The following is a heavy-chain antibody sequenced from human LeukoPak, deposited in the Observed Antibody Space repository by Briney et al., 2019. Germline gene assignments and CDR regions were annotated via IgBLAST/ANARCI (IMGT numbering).Heavy chain of an antibody. CDR3: AKEAKAQWLAGVYYFDY. Sequence: GGSLRLSCAASGFTFSIHAMHWVRQAPGKGLEWLAYISYDGSTDYYADSVKGRFSISRDNSRSMSDLQMNSLGPEDTAVYYCAKEAKAQWLAGVYYFDYWGQGTLVTVSS. D-gene: IGHD6-19*01. CDR2: ISYDGSTD. J-gene: IGHJ4*02. V-gene: IGHV3-30*18. CDR1: GFTFSIHA.